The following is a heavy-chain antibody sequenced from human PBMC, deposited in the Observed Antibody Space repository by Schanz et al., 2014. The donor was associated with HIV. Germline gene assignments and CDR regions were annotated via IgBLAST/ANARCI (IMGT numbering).Heavy chain of an antibody. CDR1: GFSLNAYG. CDR2: ISYDGSIK. Sequence: QVQLVESGGGVVQPGRSLRVSCVAAGFSLNAYGMHWVRRAPAKGLEWVAGISYDGSIKEYADSVKGRFAISRDNSKNTLFLQMNSLRGEDTAVYYCARVANWDYYGMDVWGRGTTVTVSS. J-gene: IGHJ6*02. V-gene: IGHV3-30*03. CDR3: ARVANWDYYGMDV. D-gene: IGHD3-16*01.